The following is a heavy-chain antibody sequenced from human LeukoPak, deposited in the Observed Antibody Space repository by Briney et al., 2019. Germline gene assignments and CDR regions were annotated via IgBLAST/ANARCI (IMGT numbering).Heavy chain of an antibody. D-gene: IGHD3-22*01. Sequence: FQGRATITRDTSASTAYMELSSLRSEDTAVYYCARALRSYSSEDYWGQGTLVTVSS. V-gene: IGHV1-3*01. CDR3: ARALRSYSSEDY. J-gene: IGHJ4*02.